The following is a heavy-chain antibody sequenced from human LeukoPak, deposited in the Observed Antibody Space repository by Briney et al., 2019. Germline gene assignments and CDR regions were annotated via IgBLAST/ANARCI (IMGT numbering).Heavy chain of an antibody. V-gene: IGHV1-69*13. J-gene: IGHJ6*03. D-gene: IGHD2-2*01. CDR1: GGTFSSYA. CDR3: ARYCSSTSCYGADYMDV. Sequence: SVKVSCKASGGTFSSYAISWGRQAPGQGLEWMGGIIPIFGTANYAQKFQGRVTITADESTSTAYMELSSLRSEDTAVYYCARYCSSTSCYGADYMDVWGKGTTVTVSS. CDR2: IIPIFGTA.